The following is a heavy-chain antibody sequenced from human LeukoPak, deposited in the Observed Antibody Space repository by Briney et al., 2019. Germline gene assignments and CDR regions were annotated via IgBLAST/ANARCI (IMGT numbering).Heavy chain of an antibody. D-gene: IGHD5-12*01. V-gene: IGHV3-21*01. Sequence: PGGSLRLSCAASGFTVSSNYMSWVRQAPGKGLEWVSSISSSSSYIYYADSVKGRFTISRDNAKNSLYLQMNSLRAEDTAVYYCARDRNSGYDSSFDYWGQGTLVTVSS. J-gene: IGHJ4*02. CDR1: GFTVSSNY. CDR2: ISSSSSYI. CDR3: ARDRNSGYDSSFDY.